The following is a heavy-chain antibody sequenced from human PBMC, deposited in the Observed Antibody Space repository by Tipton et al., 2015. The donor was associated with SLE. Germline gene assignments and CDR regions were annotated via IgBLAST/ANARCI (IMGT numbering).Heavy chain of an antibody. Sequence: TLSLTCTVSGGSITSHYWSWIRQPPGKGLEWIGGMFHTGDTNYNPSLKSRVTLSVDTSKNQFSLKLTSVTAADTAVYYCARDQEMSTSEDWFDPWGQGTLVTVSS. J-gene: IGHJ5*02. CDR2: MFHTGDT. D-gene: IGHD5-24*01. CDR1: GGSITSHY. CDR3: ARDQEMSTSEDWFDP. V-gene: IGHV4-59*11.